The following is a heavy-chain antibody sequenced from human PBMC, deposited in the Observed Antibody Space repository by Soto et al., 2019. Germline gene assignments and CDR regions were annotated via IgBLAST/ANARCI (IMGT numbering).Heavy chain of an antibody. CDR1: GFSLSTSGVG. D-gene: IGHD3-10*01. V-gene: IGHV2-5*02. Sequence: QITLKESGPTLVKPTQTLTLTCTFSGFSLSTSGVGVGWIRQPPGKALEWLALIYWDDDKRYSPSLKSRLTITKDTAKNQVVLTMTNMDPVDTATYYCAHRGLLWFGEEWSWFGPWGQGTLVTVSS. CDR2: IYWDDDK. J-gene: IGHJ5*02. CDR3: AHRGLLWFGEEWSWFGP.